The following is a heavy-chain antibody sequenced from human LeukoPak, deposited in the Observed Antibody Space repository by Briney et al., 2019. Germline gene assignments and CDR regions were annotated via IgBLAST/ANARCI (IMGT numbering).Heavy chain of an antibody. J-gene: IGHJ4*02. V-gene: IGHV3-23*01. Sequence: GGSLRLSCAASGFTFSSYAMHWVRQAPGKGLEWVSAISGSGGSTYYADSVKGRFTISRDSSENTLYLQMNSLRAEDTAVYYCAKVKYYYDSSGHYSRYFDYWGQGTLVTVPS. CDR3: AKVKYYYDSSGHYSRYFDY. CDR2: ISGSGGST. D-gene: IGHD3-22*01. CDR1: GFTFSSYA.